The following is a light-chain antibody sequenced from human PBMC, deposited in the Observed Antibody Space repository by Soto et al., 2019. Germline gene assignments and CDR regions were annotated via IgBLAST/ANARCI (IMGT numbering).Light chain of an antibody. Sequence: EIVLTQSPATLSLSPGERATLSCRASQRVSSYLAWYEQKPGQAPRLLIYDASNRTTGIPARISGSGSGTDFALTMRSLEPEEFAVCYCQQRSNSPPTFGQGTKLEI. CDR2: DAS. CDR3: QQRSNSPPT. V-gene: IGKV3-11*01. J-gene: IGKJ1*01. CDR1: QRVSSY.